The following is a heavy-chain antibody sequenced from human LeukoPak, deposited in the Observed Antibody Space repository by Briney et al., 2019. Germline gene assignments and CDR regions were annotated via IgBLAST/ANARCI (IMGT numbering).Heavy chain of an antibody. V-gene: IGHV4-59*01. D-gene: IGHD5-24*01. CDR1: GGSINSYY. Sequence: PSETLSLTCTVSGGSINSYYWSWIRQPPGKGLEWIGYIYYSGSTNYNPSLKSRVTISVDTSKNQFSLKLTSVTAADTAMYYCVRDRELTYWGQGTLVTVSS. CDR2: IYYSGST. J-gene: IGHJ4*02. CDR3: VRDRELTY.